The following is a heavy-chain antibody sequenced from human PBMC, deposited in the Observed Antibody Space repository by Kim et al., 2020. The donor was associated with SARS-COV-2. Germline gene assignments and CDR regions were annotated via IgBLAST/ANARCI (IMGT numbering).Heavy chain of an antibody. CDR3: ASFREYQLPRSYYGMDV. D-gene: IGHD2-2*01. CDR2: INHSGST. V-gene: IGHV4-34*01. Sequence: SETLSLTCAVYGGSFSGYYWSWIRQPPGKGLEWIGEINHSGSTNYNPSLKSRVTISVDTSKNQFSLKLSSVTAADTAVYYCASFREYQLPRSYYGMDVWG. J-gene: IGHJ6*01. CDR1: GGSFSGYY.